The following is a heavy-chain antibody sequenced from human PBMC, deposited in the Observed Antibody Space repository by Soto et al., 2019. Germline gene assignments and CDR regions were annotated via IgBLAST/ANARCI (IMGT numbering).Heavy chain of an antibody. D-gene: IGHD4-4*01. J-gene: IGHJ5*02. CDR2: VYYSGTT. CDR1: GGSIRTSPFY. V-gene: IGHV4-39*01. Sequence: PSETLSLTCSVSGGSIRTSPFYWAWIRQPPGKGLEWIGSVYYSGTTYRNPSLKSRATIFVDTSKNQFSLRPSSVTAADTATYYCAHIRNYSNDGWFEPWGQGSLVTVSS. CDR3: AHIRNYSNDGWFEP.